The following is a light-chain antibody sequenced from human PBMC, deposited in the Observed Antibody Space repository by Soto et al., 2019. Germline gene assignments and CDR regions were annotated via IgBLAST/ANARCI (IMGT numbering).Light chain of an antibody. CDR3: QQYGSSPQT. J-gene: IGKJ2*01. V-gene: IGKV3-20*01. Sequence: EIVLTQSPGTLSLSPGERATLSCRASQSVSSSYLAWYQQKPGQAPRLLIYGASSRPAGIPDRFSGSGSGTDFTLTISRLEPEDFVVYYCQQYGSSPQTFGQGNKLEIK. CDR1: QSVSSSY. CDR2: GAS.